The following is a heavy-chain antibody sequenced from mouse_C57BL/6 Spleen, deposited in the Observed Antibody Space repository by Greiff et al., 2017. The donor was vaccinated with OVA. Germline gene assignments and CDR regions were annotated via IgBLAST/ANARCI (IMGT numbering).Heavy chain of an antibody. CDR2: FDPETGGT. CDR1: GYTFTDYD. D-gene: IGHD2-3*01. Sequence: VKLVESGAELVRPGASVTLSCKASGYTFTDYDMHWVKQTPVHGLEWIGAFDPETGGTAYNQKFKGKAILTADKSSSTAYMELRSLTSEDSAVYYCTRWLLPTYAMDCQGQGTSVTVSS. J-gene: IGHJ4*01. CDR3: TRWLLPTYAMDC. V-gene: IGHV1-15*01.